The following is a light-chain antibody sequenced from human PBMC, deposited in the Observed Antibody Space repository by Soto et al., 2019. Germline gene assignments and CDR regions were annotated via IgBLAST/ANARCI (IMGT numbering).Light chain of an antibody. CDR1: SSDVGGYNY. CDR3: CSYAGDYTWV. Sequence: QSVLTQPRSVSGSPGQSVTISCTGTSSDVGGYNYVSWYQQHPGKAPKLMIYDVSKRPSGAPDRFFGSKSGNTASLTISGLQAEDEADYYCCSYAGDYTWVFGGGTKLTVL. CDR2: DVS. J-gene: IGLJ3*02. V-gene: IGLV2-11*01.